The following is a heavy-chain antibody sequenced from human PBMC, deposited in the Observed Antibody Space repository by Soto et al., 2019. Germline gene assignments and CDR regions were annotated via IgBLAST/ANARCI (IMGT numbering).Heavy chain of an antibody. D-gene: IGHD2-15*01. CDR3: ARAGGYCSGGSCYYNWFDP. V-gene: IGHV3-11*01. CDR2: ISSSGSTI. Sequence: GGSLRLSCAASGFTFSDYYMSWIRQAPGKGLEWVSYISSSGSTIYYADSVKGRFTISRDNAKNSRYLQMNSLRAEETAVYYCARAGGYCSGGSCYYNWFDPWGQGTLVTVSS. CDR1: GFTFSDYY. J-gene: IGHJ5*02.